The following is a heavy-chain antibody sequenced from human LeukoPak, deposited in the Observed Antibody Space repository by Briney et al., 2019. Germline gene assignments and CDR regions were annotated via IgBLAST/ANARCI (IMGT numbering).Heavy chain of an antibody. Sequence: PGGSLRLSCAASGFTVSSNYMSWVRQAPGKGLEWVSVIYSGGSTYYADSVKGRFTISRDNSKNTLYLQMISLRAEDTAVYYCATCIAAAGTLDYWGQGTLVTVSS. CDR3: ATCIAAAGTLDY. J-gene: IGHJ4*02. CDR2: IYSGGST. CDR1: GFTVSSNY. V-gene: IGHV3-53*05. D-gene: IGHD6-13*01.